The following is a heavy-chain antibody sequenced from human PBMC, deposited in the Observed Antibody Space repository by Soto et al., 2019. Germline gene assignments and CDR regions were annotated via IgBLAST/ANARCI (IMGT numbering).Heavy chain of an antibody. CDR1: GGSFSGYY. J-gene: IGHJ5*02. V-gene: IGHV4-34*01. CDR3: ASKVRRTTVTRYNWFDP. D-gene: IGHD4-17*01. Sequence: QVQLQQWGAGLLKPSETLSLTCAVYGGSFSGYYWSWIRQPPGKGLEWIGEINHSGSTNYNPSLKSRVTISVDTSKNQFSLKLSSGTAADTAVYYCASKVRRTTVTRYNWFDPWGQGTLVTVSS. CDR2: INHSGST.